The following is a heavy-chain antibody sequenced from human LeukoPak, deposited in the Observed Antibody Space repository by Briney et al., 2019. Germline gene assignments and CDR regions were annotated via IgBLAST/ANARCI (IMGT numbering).Heavy chain of an antibody. CDR1: GCSFTSYW. V-gene: IGHV5-51*01. D-gene: IGHD2-2*01. CDR3: ARLHYCSSTSCYPEY. J-gene: IGHJ4*02. Sequence: GESLKISCKGSGCSFTSYWIGWVRQMPGKGLEWMGIIYPGDSDTRYSPSFQGQVTISADKSISTAYLQWSSLNASDTAMYYCARLHYCSSTSCYPEYWGQGTLVTVSS. CDR2: IYPGDSDT.